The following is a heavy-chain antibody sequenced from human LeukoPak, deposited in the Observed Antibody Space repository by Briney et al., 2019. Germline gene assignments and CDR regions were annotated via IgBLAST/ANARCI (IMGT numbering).Heavy chain of an antibody. CDR3: AGAGGYDRNWFDP. CDR1: GYTFTGYY. Sequence: ASVKVSCKASGYTFTGYYMHWVRQAPGQGLEWMGWINPNSGGTNYAQKFQGRVTMTRDTSISTAYMELSRLRSDDTAVYYCAGAGGYDRNWFDPWGQGTLVTVSS. J-gene: IGHJ5*02. D-gene: IGHD5-12*01. CDR2: INPNSGGT. V-gene: IGHV1-2*02.